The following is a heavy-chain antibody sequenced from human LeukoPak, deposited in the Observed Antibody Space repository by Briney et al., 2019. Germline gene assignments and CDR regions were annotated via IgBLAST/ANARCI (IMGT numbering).Heavy chain of an antibody. CDR3: ARGFNYAFDY. J-gene: IGHJ4*02. CDR2: ITSGGGTI. CDR1: GFTFSVYE. V-gene: IGHV3-48*03. D-gene: IGHD2-2*01. Sequence: PGGSLRLSCAASGFTFSVYEMNWVRQAPGKGLEWFSYITSGGGTIYYADSAKGRFTISRDNAKNSLYLQMNSLRADDTATYYCARGFNYAFDYWGQGTLVTVSS.